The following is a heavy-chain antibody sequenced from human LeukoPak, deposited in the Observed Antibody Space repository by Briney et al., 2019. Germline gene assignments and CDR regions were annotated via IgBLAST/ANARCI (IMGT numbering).Heavy chain of an antibody. V-gene: IGHV3-53*01. CDR2: IYSGGRI. J-gene: IGHJ4*02. CDR3: ARGDVYFDY. D-gene: IGHD2-21*02. Sequence: GGSLRLSCVASGFIVSSNYMSWVRQAPGKGLEWVSVIYSGGRIYYADSVKGRFTISRDNSKSTLYLQMNSLRAEDTAVYYCARGDVYFDYWGQGTLVTVSS. CDR1: GFIVSSNY.